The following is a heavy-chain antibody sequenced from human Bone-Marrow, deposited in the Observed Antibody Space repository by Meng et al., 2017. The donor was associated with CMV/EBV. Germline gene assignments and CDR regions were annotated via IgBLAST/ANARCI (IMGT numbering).Heavy chain of an antibody. V-gene: IGHV3-74*01. CDR2: INSDGSST. Sequence: GGSLRLSCAASGFTFSSYWMHWVRQAPGKGLVWVSRINSDGSSTSYADSVKGRFTISRDNAKNTLYLQMNSLRAEDTAVYYCARARYDFWSGYWGTPVDAFDIWGQGTMVTVSS. CDR3: ARARYDFWSGYWGTPVDAFDI. J-gene: IGHJ3*02. CDR1: GFTFSSYW. D-gene: IGHD3-3*01.